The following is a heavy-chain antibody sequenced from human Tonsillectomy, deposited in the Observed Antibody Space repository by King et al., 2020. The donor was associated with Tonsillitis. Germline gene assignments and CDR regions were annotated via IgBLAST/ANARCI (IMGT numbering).Heavy chain of an antibody. V-gene: IGHV1-69*01. D-gene: IGHD3-22*01. CDR2: IIPIFGTA. CDR3: ARALRSFYDSSGYYSGFDY. CDR1: GGTFSSYA. Sequence: VQLVESGAEVKKPGSSVKVSCKASGGTFSSYAISWVRQAPGQGLEWMGGIIPIFGTANYAQKFQGRVTITADESTSTAYMELSSLRSEDTAVYYCARALRSFYDSSGYYSGFDYWGQGTLVTVSS. J-gene: IGHJ4*02.